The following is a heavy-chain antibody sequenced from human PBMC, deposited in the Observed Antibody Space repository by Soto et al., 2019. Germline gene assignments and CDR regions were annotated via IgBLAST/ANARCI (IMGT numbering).Heavy chain of an antibody. Sequence: PGGSLRLSCAASGFTFSGYGMHWVRQATGKGLEWVAVIWYDGSNKYYEDSVKGRFTISRDNYKNTLYLQMNSLRAEDPAVYYCARAEGHSSGWYCFDYWGQGTLVTVSS. CDR3: ARAEGHSSGWYCFDY. D-gene: IGHD6-19*01. J-gene: IGHJ4*02. CDR2: IWYDGSNK. V-gene: IGHV3-33*01. CDR1: GFTFSGYG.